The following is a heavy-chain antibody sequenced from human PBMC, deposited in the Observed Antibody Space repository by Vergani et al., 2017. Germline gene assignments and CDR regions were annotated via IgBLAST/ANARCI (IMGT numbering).Heavy chain of an antibody. CDR1: GFTFNEYW. CDR2: IDEYGNRA. V-gene: IGHV3-74*03. Sequence: EVELVESGGGLVQPGGSLRLSCAASGFTFNEYWMHWVRQVPGKGLMWVARIDEYGNRATYGDFETGRFTISRDNAKNTVFLQMNNLRADDAGVYYCVRTEYCTGIACNTRFDSWGQGALVTVSS. CDR3: VRTEYCTGIACNTRFDS. D-gene: IGHD2-8*02. J-gene: IGHJ5*01.